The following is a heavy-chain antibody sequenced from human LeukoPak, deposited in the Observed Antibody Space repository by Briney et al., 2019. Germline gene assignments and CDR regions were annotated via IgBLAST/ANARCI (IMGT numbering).Heavy chain of an antibody. Sequence: PSETLSLTCTVSGGSISSYYWSWIRQPPGKGLEWIGEINHSGSTNYNPSLKSRVTISVDTSKNQFSLKLSSVTAADTAVYYCARQYSYGFRAAAYWGQGTLVTVSS. CDR3: ARQYSYGFRAAAY. D-gene: IGHD5-18*01. J-gene: IGHJ4*02. CDR1: GGSISSYY. V-gene: IGHV4-34*01. CDR2: INHSGST.